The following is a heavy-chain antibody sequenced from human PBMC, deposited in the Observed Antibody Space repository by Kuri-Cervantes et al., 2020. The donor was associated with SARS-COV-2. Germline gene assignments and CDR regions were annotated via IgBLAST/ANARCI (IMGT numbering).Heavy chain of an antibody. CDR1: DYTFTSYG. J-gene: IGHJ4*02. D-gene: IGHD6-6*01. V-gene: IGHV1-69*13. Sequence: SVKVSCKASDYTFTSYGISWVRQAPGQGLEWMGGIIPIFGTANYAQKFQGRVTITADESTSTAYMELRSLRSDDTAVYYCARDRVEYSSSSDYWGQGTLVTVSS. CDR3: ARDRVEYSSSSDY. CDR2: IIPIFGTA.